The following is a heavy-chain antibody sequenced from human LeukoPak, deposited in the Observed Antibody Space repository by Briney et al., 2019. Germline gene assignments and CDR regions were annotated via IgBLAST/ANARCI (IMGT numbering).Heavy chain of an antibody. J-gene: IGHJ4*02. CDR3: AGITPQNSGYYYGGEDY. V-gene: IGHV4-4*07. CDR1: GGSISSNY. CDR2: IYTSGST. D-gene: IGHD3-22*01. Sequence: SETLSLTCTVSGGSISSNYWSWIRQPAGKGLEWIGRIYTSGSTNYNPSLRSRVTMSVDTSKNQFSLKLTSVTAADTAVYYCAGITPQNSGYYYGGEDYWGQGTLVTVSS.